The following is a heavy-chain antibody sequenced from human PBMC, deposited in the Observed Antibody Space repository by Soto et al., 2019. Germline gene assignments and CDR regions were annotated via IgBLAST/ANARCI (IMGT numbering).Heavy chain of an antibody. CDR3: AKVLGGSDDYGDFDAFDI. CDR2: ISWNSGSI. D-gene: IGHD4-17*01. J-gene: IGHJ3*02. Sequence: GGSLRLSCAASGFTFDDYAMHWVRQAPGKGLEWVSGISWNSGSIGYADSVKGRFTISRDNAKNSLYLQMNSLRAEDTALYYCAKVLGGSDDYGDFDAFDIWGQGTMVTVSS. V-gene: IGHV3-9*01. CDR1: GFTFDDYA.